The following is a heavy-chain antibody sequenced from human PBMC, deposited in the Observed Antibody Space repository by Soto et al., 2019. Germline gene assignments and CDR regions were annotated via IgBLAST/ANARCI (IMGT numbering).Heavy chain of an antibody. Sequence: GGSLRLSCAASGFTFSSYSMNWVRQAPGKGLEWVSSISSSSYIYYADSVKGRFTISRDNAKNSLYLQMNSLRAEETAVYYCARLVTPLWPDAPNAFDIWGQGIMVTVS. CDR2: ISSSSYI. V-gene: IGHV3-21*01. CDR3: ARLVTPLWPDAPNAFDI. D-gene: IGHD2-21*01. CDR1: GFTFSSYS. J-gene: IGHJ3*02.